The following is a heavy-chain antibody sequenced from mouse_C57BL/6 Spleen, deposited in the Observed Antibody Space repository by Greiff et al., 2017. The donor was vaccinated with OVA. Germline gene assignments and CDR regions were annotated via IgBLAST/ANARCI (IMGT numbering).Heavy chain of an antibody. CDR2: IYPGDGDT. CDR1: GYAFSSSW. D-gene: IGHD4-1*01. V-gene: IGHV1-82*01. CDR3: AREGNWEGWYFDV. Sequence: VQLQQSGPELVKPGASVKISCKASGYAFSSSWMNWVKQRPGKGLEWIGRIYPGDGDTNYNGKFKGKATLTADKSSSTAYMQLSSLTSEDSAVYFCAREGNWEGWYFDVWGTGTTVTVSS. J-gene: IGHJ1*03.